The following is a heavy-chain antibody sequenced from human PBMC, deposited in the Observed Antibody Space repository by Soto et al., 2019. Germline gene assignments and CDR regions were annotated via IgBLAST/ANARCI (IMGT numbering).Heavy chain of an antibody. J-gene: IGHJ4*02. CDR3: ATGVIWIGYFTVDS. CDR1: GGSFGNSA. Sequence: QVQLVQSGAEVKKPGSSVKVSCKASGGSFGNSAINWVRQTPGQGLEWLGGFIPVYRTLNYAQKFQGRVTITADESTGTAYVTLRSLASDDTAVYYCATGVIWIGYFTVDSWGQGTRVTVSS. D-gene: IGHD3-3*01. V-gene: IGHV1-69*01. CDR2: FIPVYRTL.